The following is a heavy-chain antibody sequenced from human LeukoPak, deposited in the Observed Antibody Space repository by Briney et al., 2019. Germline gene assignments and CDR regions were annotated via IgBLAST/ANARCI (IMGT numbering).Heavy chain of an antibody. CDR1: GYTLTELS. J-gene: IGHJ4*02. CDR2: FHPEDGET. CDR3: ATGKIYCSTTSCSDDS. D-gene: IGHD2-2*01. V-gene: IGHV1-24*01. Sequence: ASVKVSCKVSGYTLTELSMHWVRQAPGKGLEWMGGFHPEDGETVYAQKFEGRVTMTEDTSTDTAYMELSSLRSEDTAVYYCATGKIYCSTTSCSDDSWGQGTLVTVSS.